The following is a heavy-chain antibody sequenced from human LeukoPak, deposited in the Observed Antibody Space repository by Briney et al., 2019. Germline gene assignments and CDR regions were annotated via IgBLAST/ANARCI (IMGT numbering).Heavy chain of an antibody. CDR3: AREGSSGWYEFWFDP. CDR2: IRSDGSIT. J-gene: IGHJ5*02. Sequence: GGSLRLSCAASGFTFSGYWMHWVRQAPGKGLAWVSVIRSDGSITTYADSVKGRFTISRDTAKNTLYLQMNSLRAEDTAVYYCAREGSSGWYEFWFDPWGQGTLVTVSS. D-gene: IGHD6-19*01. CDR1: GFTFSGYW. V-gene: IGHV3-74*01.